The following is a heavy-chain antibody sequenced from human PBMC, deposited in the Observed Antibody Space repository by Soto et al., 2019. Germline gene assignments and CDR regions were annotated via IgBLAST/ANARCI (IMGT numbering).Heavy chain of an antibody. V-gene: IGHV4-39*01. CDR3: ARQTGVFGHYFDY. CDR1: GGSISSSSYY. J-gene: IGHJ4*02. Sequence: QLRLQEAGPGLVKPSETLSLTRTVSGGSISSSSYYWGWIRQPPGKGPEWIGAIYYNGNTYYNPSLKSRVTMSVDTSKNQFSLKLSSATAADTAMYYCARQTGVFGHYFDYWGQGTLVTVSS. D-gene: IGHD3-16*01. CDR2: IYYNGNT.